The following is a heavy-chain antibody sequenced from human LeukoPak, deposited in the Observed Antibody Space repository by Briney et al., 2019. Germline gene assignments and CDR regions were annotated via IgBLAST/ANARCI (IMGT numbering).Heavy chain of an antibody. Sequence: GASVKVSCKASGYTFTGYYMHWVRQAPGQGLEWMGWINPNSADTNYAQKFQGRVIMTRDTSMSTAYMELSRLRSDDTAVYFCARVPGGLSYYFDLWGRGTLVAVSS. CDR3: ARVPGGLSYYFDL. J-gene: IGHJ4*02. D-gene: IGHD2-15*01. CDR2: INPNSADT. V-gene: IGHV1-2*02. CDR1: GYTFTGYY.